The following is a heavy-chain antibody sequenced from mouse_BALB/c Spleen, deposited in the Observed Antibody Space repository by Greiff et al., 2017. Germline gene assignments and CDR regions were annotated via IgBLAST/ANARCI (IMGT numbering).Heavy chain of an antibody. D-gene: IGHD1-1*01. Sequence: VQGVESGAELMKPGASVKISCKATGYTFSSYWIEWVKQRPGHGLEWIGEILPGSGSTNYNEKFKGKATFTADTSSNTAYMQLSSLTSEDSAVYYCARRIYYGSSPYYAMDYWGQGTSVTVSS. CDR1: GYTFSSYW. J-gene: IGHJ4*01. CDR2: ILPGSGST. V-gene: IGHV1-9*01. CDR3: ARRIYYGSSPYYAMDY.